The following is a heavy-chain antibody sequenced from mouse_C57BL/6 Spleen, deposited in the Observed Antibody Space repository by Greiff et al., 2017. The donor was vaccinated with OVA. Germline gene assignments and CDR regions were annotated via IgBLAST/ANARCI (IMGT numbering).Heavy chain of an antibody. CDR1: GYSITSGYY. D-gene: IGHD3-3*01. J-gene: IGHJ4*01. CDR3: AREGGRDYYAMDY. V-gene: IGHV3-6*01. CDR2: ISYDGSN. Sequence: DVQLQESGPGLVKPSQSLSLTCSVTGYSITSGYYWNWIRQFPGNKLEWMGYISYDGSNNYNPSLKNRISITRDTSKNQFFLKLNSVTTEDTATYYCAREGGRDYYAMDYWGQGTSVTVSS.